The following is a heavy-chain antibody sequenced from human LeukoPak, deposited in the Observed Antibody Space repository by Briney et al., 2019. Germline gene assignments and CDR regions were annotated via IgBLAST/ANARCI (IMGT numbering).Heavy chain of an antibody. V-gene: IGHV4-39*07. J-gene: IGHJ6*03. CDR1: GGSISSSSYY. CDR2: IYYSGST. Sequence: SETLSLTCTVSGGSISSSSYYWGWIRQPPGKGLEWIGNIYYSGSTYYNPSLKGRVTISVDTSKNQFSLKLSSVTAADTAVYYCARRLGRKFGERFYYYHYMDVWGKGTTVTISS. CDR3: ARRLGRKFGERFYYYHYMDV. D-gene: IGHD3-10*01.